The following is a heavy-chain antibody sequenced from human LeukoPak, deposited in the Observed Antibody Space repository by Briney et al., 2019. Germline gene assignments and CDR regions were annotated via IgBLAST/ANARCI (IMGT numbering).Heavy chain of an antibody. Sequence: GGSLRLSCAASGFTFSRYSMNWVRQAPGKGLEWVSYVSTSSSRTHYADSVKGRFTISRDNAKNSLYLQMNSLRDEDTAVYYCARDYGSGSPWYFDFWGQGTLVIVSS. CDR3: ARDYGSGSPWYFDF. V-gene: IGHV3-48*02. D-gene: IGHD3-10*01. CDR1: GFTFSRYS. CDR2: VSTSSSRT. J-gene: IGHJ4*02.